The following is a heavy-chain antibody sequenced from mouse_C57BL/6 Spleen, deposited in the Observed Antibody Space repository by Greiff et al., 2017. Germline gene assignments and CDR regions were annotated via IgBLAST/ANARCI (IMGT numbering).Heavy chain of an antibody. V-gene: IGHV7-3*01. D-gene: IGHD1-1*01. CDR1: GFTFTDYY. J-gene: IGHJ2*01. Sequence: DVKLVESGGGLVQPGGSLSLSCAASGFTFTDYYMSWVRQPPGKALEWLGFIRNKANGYTTEYSASVQGRFTISSDNSQSILYLQMKALRADDSATYYCARYIITTVIAVDVWGQGTTLTVSS. CDR2: IRNKANGYTT. CDR3: ARYIITTVIAVDV.